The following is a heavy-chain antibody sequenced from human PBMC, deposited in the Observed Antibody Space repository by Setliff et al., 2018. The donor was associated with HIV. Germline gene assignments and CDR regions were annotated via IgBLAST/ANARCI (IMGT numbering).Heavy chain of an antibody. J-gene: IGHJ4*02. CDR2: MYYSGNT. D-gene: IGHD3-3*01. CDR1: GVSISNYY. V-gene: IGHV4-59*01. CDR3: AREQSDWFY. Sequence: PSETLSLTCTVSGVSISNYYWSWIRQPPGKGLEWIGYMYYSGNTNYNPSLKSRVTISVDTSKSQFSLKLNSVTAADTAVYYCAREQSDWFYWGQGTLVTVSS.